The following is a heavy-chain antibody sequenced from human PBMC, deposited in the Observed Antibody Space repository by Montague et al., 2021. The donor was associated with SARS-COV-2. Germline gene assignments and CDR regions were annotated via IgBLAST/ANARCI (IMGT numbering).Heavy chain of an antibody. Sequence: SETLSLTCTVSGGSIDSFYWSWIRRPPGKGLEWIGCIFHNGRTYYNPSLKSRVSMSVDTSKNQVSLRLSSLTAADTAVYYCARGGYYDNTGYYSDYYYNMDVWGQGTTVTVSS. V-gene: IGHV4-59*01. J-gene: IGHJ6*02. CDR1: GGSIDSFY. CDR2: IFHNGRT. CDR3: ARGGYYDNTGYYSDYYYNMDV. D-gene: IGHD3-22*01.